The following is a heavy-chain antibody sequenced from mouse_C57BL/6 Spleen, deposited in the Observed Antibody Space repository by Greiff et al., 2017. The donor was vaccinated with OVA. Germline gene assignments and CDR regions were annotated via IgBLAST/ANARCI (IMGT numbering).Heavy chain of an antibody. CDR1: GFTFSDYG. CDR2: ISSGSSTI. V-gene: IGHV5-17*01. Sequence: EVKVVESGGGLVKPGGSLKLSCAASGFTFSDYGMHWVRQAPEKGLEWVAYISSGSSTIYYADTVKGRFTISRDNAKNTLFLQMTSLRSEDTAMYYCATLRGYAMDYWGQGTSVTVSS. D-gene: IGHD1-1*01. CDR3: ATLRGYAMDY. J-gene: IGHJ4*01.